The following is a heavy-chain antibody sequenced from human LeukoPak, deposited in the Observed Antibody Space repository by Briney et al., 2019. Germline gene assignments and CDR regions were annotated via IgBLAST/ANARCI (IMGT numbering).Heavy chain of an antibody. CDR1: GYTFTSYG. J-gene: IGHJ2*01. V-gene: IGHV1-18*01. D-gene: IGHD2-2*01. CDR2: ISAYNGNT. CDR3: ARGALKYQLLWSFDL. Sequence: ASVKVSCKASGYTFTSYGISWVRQAPGQGLEWMGWISAYNGNTNYAQKLQGRVTMTTDTSTSTAYMELRSLRSDDAAVYYCARGALKYQLLWSFDLWGRGTLVTVSS.